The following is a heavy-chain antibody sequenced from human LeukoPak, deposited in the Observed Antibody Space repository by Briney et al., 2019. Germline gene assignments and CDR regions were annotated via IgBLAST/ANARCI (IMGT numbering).Heavy chain of an antibody. D-gene: IGHD4-17*01. CDR2: ISYSGSYI. V-gene: IGHV3-21*01. CDR1: GFTFSSYW. Sequence: GGSLRLSCAASGFTFSSYWMSWVRQAPGKGLEWVSSISYSGSYIYYADSVKGRFTISRDNAENSLYLQMNSLRAEDTAVYYCARGAYGDGYYFDSWGQGTLVTVSS. CDR3: ARGAYGDGYYFDS. J-gene: IGHJ4*02.